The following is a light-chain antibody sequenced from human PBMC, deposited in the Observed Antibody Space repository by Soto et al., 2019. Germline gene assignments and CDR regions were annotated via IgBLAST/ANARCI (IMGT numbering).Light chain of an antibody. J-gene: IGLJ2*01. CDR2: EVS. V-gene: IGLV2-14*01. CDR1: SSDVGGYDY. Sequence: QSALTQPASVSGSPGQSITLSCTGTSSDVGGYDYVSWYQHHPGKAPKLMIYEVSNRPSGISNRFSGSKSGNTASLTISGLQAEDEADYYCSSYTTPSTQVFGGGTQLTVL. CDR3: SSYTTPSTQV.